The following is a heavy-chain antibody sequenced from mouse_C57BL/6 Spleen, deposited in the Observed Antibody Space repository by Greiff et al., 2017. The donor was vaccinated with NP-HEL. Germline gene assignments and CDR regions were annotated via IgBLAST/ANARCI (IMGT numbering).Heavy chain of an antibody. CDR1: GYTFTSSW. D-gene: IGHD1-1*02. Sequence: VQLQQPGAELVKPGASVKMSCKASGYTFTSSWITWVKQRPGQGLEWIGDIYPGSGSTNYNEKFKSKATLTVDTSSSTAYMQLSSLTSEDSAVYYCARDYGGQFDDWGKGTTVTVSS. CDR2: IYPGSGST. J-gene: IGHJ1*03. V-gene: IGHV1-55*01. CDR3: ARDYGGQFDD.